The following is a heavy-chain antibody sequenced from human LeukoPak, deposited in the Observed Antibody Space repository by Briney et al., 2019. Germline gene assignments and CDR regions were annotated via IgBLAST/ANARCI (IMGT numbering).Heavy chain of an antibody. Sequence: ASVKVSCKASGYTFTSYYMHWVRQAPGQGLEWMGLINPTGGSTGYAQKFQGRVTMTRDMSTSTDYMELSSLRSEDTAIYYCARDNSVGDNAWWFDPRGQGTLVTVSS. J-gene: IGHJ5*02. D-gene: IGHD1-26*01. CDR2: INPTGGST. V-gene: IGHV1-46*01. CDR3: ARDNSVGDNAWWFDP. CDR1: GYTFTSYY.